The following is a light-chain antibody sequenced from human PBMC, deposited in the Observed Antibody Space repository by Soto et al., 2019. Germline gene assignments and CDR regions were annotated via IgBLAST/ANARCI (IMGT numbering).Light chain of an antibody. CDR1: SSDVGRYNY. CDR2: EVS. J-gene: IGLJ1*01. Sequence: QSALTQPPSASGSPGQSVTISCTGTSSDVGRYNYISWYQKRPGKAPKLIIYEVSKRPSGVPDRLSGFKYGNTASLTVSGLQAEDEADYYCSSYAGNSRYVFGTGTKLTVL. CDR3: SSYAGNSRYV. V-gene: IGLV2-8*01.